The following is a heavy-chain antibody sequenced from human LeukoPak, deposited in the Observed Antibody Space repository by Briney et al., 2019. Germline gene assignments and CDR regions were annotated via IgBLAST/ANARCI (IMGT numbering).Heavy chain of an antibody. CDR2: IIPILGIA. V-gene: IGHV1-69*04. Sequence: SLKLSCKASEGTFSSYAISWVREAPGQGLEWMGRIIPILGIANYAQKFQGRVTITADKSTSTAYMELSSLRSEDTAVYYCARLAPAVTMWPSSDYWGQGTLVTVSS. J-gene: IGHJ4*02. D-gene: IGHD4-17*01. CDR1: EGTFSSYA. CDR3: ARLAPAVTMWPSSDY.